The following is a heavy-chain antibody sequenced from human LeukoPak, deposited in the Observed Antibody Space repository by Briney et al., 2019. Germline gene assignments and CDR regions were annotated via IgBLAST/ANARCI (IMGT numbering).Heavy chain of an antibody. Sequence: GASVKVSCKASGYTFTSYDINWVRQATGQGLEWMGWISAYNGNTNYAQKLQGRVTMTTDTSTSTAYMELRSLRSDDTAVYYCARNLDSYGTYYFDYWGQGTLVTVSS. CDR2: ISAYNGNT. V-gene: IGHV1-18*01. CDR1: GYTFTSYD. CDR3: ARNLDSYGTYYFDY. D-gene: IGHD5-18*01. J-gene: IGHJ4*02.